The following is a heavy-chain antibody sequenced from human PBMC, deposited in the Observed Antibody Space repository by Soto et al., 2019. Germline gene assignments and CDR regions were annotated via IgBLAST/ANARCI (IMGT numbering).Heavy chain of an antibody. D-gene: IGHD2-2*01. CDR2: TYHTGGT. V-gene: IGHV4-31*03. CDR1: GCSISIGVYY. J-gene: IGHJ4*02. Sequence: QVQLQESGPGLVKPSQTLSLTCTVSGCSISIGVYYWNWIRQHPGKGLEWIGYTYHTGGTYYNPSLYSRVTISVDTSKNQFSLKLSSVTAADTAVYYCARIGNPDASLYFDYWGQGTLVTVSS. CDR3: ARIGNPDASLYFDY.